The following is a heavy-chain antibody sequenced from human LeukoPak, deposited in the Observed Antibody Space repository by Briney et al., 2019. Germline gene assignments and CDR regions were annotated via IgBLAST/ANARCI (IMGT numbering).Heavy chain of an antibody. CDR2: ILYDGSNK. V-gene: IGHV3-30*18. CDR1: GFTFTSYG. CDR3: AKDARDGYNVDY. J-gene: IGHJ4*02. D-gene: IGHD5-24*01. Sequence: QPGRSLRLSCAASGFTFTSYGMHWVRQAPGKGLEWEAVILYDGSNKYYADSVKGRFTISRDNSKNTLYLEMNSLRAEDTALFYCAKDARDGYNVDYWGEGALVSVSS.